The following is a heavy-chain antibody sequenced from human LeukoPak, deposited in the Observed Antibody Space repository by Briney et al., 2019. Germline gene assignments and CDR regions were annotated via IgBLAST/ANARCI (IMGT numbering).Heavy chain of an antibody. CDR2: IYYSGST. D-gene: IGHD6-13*01. CDR1: GGSISSYY. V-gene: IGHV4-59*08. Sequence: SETLSLTCTVSGGSISSYYWSWIRQPPGKGLEWIGYIYYSGSTNYSPSLKSRVTISVDTSKNQFSLKLSSVTAADTAVYYCARGAMAAAGLNWFDPWGQGTLVTVSS. CDR3: ARGAMAAAGLNWFDP. J-gene: IGHJ5*02.